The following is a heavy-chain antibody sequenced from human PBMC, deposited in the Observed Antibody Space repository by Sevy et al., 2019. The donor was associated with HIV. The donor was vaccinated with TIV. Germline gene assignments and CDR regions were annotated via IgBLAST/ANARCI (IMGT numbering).Heavy chain of an antibody. CDR3: ARRYFDL. J-gene: IGHJ4*02. Sequence: GESLKISCDASGFTFDMYWMQWVRQAPGKGLEWVGNIRQDGNEIYYAASVRGRFTISRDNAKGSLYLQMNNLRVEDTATYYCARRYFDLWGQGTLVTVSS. CDR1: GFTFDMYW. CDR2: IRQDGNEI. V-gene: IGHV3-7*03.